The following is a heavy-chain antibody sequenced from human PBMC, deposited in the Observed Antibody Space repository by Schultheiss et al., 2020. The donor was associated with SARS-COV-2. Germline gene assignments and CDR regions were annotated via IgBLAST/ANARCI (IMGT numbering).Heavy chain of an antibody. D-gene: IGHD4-17*01. CDR3: ARSLYGEWATGDY. Sequence: SETLSLTCAVSGGSISSGGYYWGWIRQPPGKGLEWIGEINHSGSTNYNPSLKSRVTISVDTSKNQFSLKLSSVTAADTAVYYCARSLYGEWATGDYWGQGTLVTVSS. CDR1: GGSISSGGYY. J-gene: IGHJ4*02. CDR2: INHSGST. V-gene: IGHV4-39*07.